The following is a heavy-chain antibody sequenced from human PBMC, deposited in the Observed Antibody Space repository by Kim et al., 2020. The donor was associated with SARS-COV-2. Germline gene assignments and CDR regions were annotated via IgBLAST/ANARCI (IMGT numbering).Heavy chain of an antibody. Sequence: GGSLRLSCAASGFTFSSYAMHWVRQAPGKGLEWVAVISYDGSNKYYADSVKGRFTISRDNSKNTLYLQMNSLRAEDTAVYYCARDRRITMIVVVITPSSSYYYGMDVWGQGTTVTVSS. V-gene: IGHV3-30*04. CDR1: GFTFSSYA. J-gene: IGHJ6*02. CDR2: ISYDGSNK. CDR3: ARDRRITMIVVVITPSSSYYYGMDV. D-gene: IGHD3-22*01.